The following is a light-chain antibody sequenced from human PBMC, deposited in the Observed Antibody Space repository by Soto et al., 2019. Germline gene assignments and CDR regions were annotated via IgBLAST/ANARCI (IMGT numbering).Light chain of an antibody. Sequence: DIQMTQSPSSLSASVGDRVTITCRASQSISSYLNWYQQKPGKAPKLLIYAASSLQSGVPSRFSGSGSGTDFTLTISSLQPEDFATYYCQQSYSTLGYTFGQGTTLEIK. J-gene: IGKJ2*01. CDR2: AAS. CDR3: QQSYSTLGYT. CDR1: QSISSY. V-gene: IGKV1-39*01.